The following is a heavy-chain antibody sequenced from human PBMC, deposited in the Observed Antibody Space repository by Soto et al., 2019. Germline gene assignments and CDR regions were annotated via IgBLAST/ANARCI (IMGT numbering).Heavy chain of an antibody. Sequence: GGSLRLSCAASGFTFSSYGMHWVRQAPGKGLEWVAVISYDGSNKYYADAVKGRFTISRDNSKNTLYLQMNSLRAEDTAVYYCAKVWYYYDSSGNNFDYWGQGTLVTVSS. CDR2: ISYDGSNK. CDR1: GFTFSSYG. J-gene: IGHJ4*02. V-gene: IGHV3-30*18. D-gene: IGHD3-22*01. CDR3: AKVWYYYDSSGNNFDY.